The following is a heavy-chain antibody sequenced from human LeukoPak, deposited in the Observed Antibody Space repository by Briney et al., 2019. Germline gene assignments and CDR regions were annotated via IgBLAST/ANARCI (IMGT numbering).Heavy chain of an antibody. J-gene: IGHJ4*02. CDR3: AKGVSSSWYILDY. V-gene: IGHV3-9*01. Sequence: GGSLRLSCAASGFTFDDYAMHWVRQAPGKGLEWVSGISWNSGSIGYADSVKGRFTISRDNAKNSLYLQMNSLRAEDTALYYCAKGVSSSWYILDYWGQGTLVTVSS. CDR2: ISWNSGSI. CDR1: GFTFDDYA. D-gene: IGHD6-13*01.